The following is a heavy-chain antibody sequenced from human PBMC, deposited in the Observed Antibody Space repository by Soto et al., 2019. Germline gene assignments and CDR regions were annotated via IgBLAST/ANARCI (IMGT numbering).Heavy chain of an antibody. CDR3: ARDLRKWELLWFGEFS. V-gene: IGHV4-59*01. J-gene: IGHJ4*02. D-gene: IGHD3-10*01. CDR2: IYYSGST. Sequence: SEAQSVTCPVSGGSISRYYWSWIRQPPGKGLEWIGYIYYSGSTNYNPSLKSRVNISADTSKNQFSLKQSSVTAADAGVYYCARDLRKWELLWFGEFSWGQGTPVTVSS. CDR1: GGSISRYY.